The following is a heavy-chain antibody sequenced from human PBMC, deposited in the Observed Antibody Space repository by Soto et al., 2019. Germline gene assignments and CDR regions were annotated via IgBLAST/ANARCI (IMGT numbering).Heavy chain of an antibody. CDR1: GFTFSSYA. CDR3: AKKYSGCDSAGYYFDY. J-gene: IGHJ4*02. CDR2: ISGSGGST. D-gene: IGHD5-12*01. Sequence: EVQLLESGGGLVQPGGSLRLSCAASGFTFSSYAMSWVRQAPGKGLEWVSAISGSGGSTYYADSVKGRFTISRDNSKNTLYLQMNSLRAEDTAVYYCAKKYSGCDSAGYYFDYWGQGTLVTVSS. V-gene: IGHV3-23*01.